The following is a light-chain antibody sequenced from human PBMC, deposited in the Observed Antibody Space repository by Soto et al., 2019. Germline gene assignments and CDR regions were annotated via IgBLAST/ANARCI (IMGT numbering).Light chain of an antibody. CDR2: LNSDGSH. J-gene: IGLJ2*01. V-gene: IGLV4-69*01. CDR3: QTWGTGNL. CDR1: SGHSSYA. Sequence: QPVLTQSPSASASLGASVKLTCTLSSGHSSYAIAWHQQQPEKGPRYLMKLNSDGSHSKGDGLPDRFSGSSSGAERNLTISSLQSEDEADYYCQTWGTGNLFGGGTKLTVL.